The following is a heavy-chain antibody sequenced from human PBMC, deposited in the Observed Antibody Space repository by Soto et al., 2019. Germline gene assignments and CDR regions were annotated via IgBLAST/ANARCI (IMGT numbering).Heavy chain of an antibody. CDR3: ARVFRSGYYYFDY. V-gene: IGHV4-30-2*01. D-gene: IGHD3-22*01. CDR2: IYHSGST. Sequence: SETLSLTCAVSGGSISSGGYSWSWIRQPPGKGLEWIGYIYHSGSTYYNPSLKSRVTISVDTSKNQFSLKLSSVTAADTAVYYCARVFRSGYYYFDYWGQGTLVTVSS. CDR1: GGSISSGGYS. J-gene: IGHJ4*02.